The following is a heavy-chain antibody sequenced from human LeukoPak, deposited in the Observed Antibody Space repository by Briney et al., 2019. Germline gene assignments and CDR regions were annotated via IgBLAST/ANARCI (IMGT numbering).Heavy chain of an antibody. V-gene: IGHV3-23*01. D-gene: IGHD2-15*01. CDR1: GFTFSSYA. J-gene: IGHJ1*01. Sequence: GGSLRLSCAASGFTFSSYAMSWVRQAPGKGLEWVSAISGSGGSTYYADSVKGRFTISRDNSKNTLYLQMNSLRAEDTAVYYCAKGRVSAAVVAASFQHWGQGTLVTVSS. CDR2: ISGSGGST. CDR3: AKGRVSAAVVAASFQH.